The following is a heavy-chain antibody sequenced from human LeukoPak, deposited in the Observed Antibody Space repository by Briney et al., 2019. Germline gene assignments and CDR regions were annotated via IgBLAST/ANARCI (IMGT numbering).Heavy chain of an antibody. CDR1: SGSISSTNW. D-gene: IGHD1-26*01. CDR3: AREGGIVGATRHFDY. CDR2: IYHSGIT. Sequence: PSETLSLTCGVSSGSISSTNWWSWVRQPPGKGLEWIGEIYHSGITKCNASLKSRVTISIDTSNNRFSLKLSSVTAADTAVYYCAREGGIVGATRHFDYWGQGTLVTVSS. J-gene: IGHJ4*02. V-gene: IGHV4/OR15-8*02.